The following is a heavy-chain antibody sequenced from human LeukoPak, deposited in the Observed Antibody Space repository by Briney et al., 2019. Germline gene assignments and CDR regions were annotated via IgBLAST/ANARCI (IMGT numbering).Heavy chain of an antibody. V-gene: IGHV3-23*01. D-gene: IGHD3-3*01. Sequence: PGRSLRLSCTASGFTFSSHAMSWVRQAPGKGLEWVSTISNFVSSTYYADSVKGRFTISRDNSKNTVYLQMNSLRAEDTAVYYCAKDFYDFWSGFDYWGQGTLATVSS. CDR3: AKDFYDFWSGFDY. J-gene: IGHJ4*02. CDR2: ISNFVSST. CDR1: GFTFSSHA.